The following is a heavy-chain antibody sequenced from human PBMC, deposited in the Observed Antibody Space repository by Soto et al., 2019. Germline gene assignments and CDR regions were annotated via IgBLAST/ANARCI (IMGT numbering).Heavy chain of an antibody. CDR2: TYYRSKWYN. Sequence: SQTLSLTGAISGDSVSSNSAAWNWITQSPSRGLEWLGRTYYRSKWYNDYAVSVKSRIPINPDTTKNQFSLQLNSVTPEDTAVYYWAREVAAAGTGYDYYYGMDIGGRGTTVTVSS. CDR3: AREVAAAGTGYDYYYGMDI. D-gene: IGHD6-13*01. V-gene: IGHV6-1*01. J-gene: IGHJ6*02. CDR1: GDSVSSNSAA.